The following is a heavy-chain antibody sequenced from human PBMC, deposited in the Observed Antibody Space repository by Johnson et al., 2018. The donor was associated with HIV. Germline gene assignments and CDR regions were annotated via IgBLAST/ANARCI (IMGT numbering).Heavy chain of an antibody. V-gene: IGHV3-30*18. CDR2: ISYDGSNK. Sequence: QVQLVESGGGVVQPGKSLRLSCAASGFIFSGFGLHWVRQAPGKGLEWVASISYDGSNKYYADSVKGRFTISRDNSKNTLYLQMNSLRAEDTAVYYCAKQLYDLNYDFWSGYPIWGQGTMVTVSS. CDR3: AKQLYDLNYDFWSGYPI. J-gene: IGHJ3*02. D-gene: IGHD3-3*01. CDR1: GFIFSGFG.